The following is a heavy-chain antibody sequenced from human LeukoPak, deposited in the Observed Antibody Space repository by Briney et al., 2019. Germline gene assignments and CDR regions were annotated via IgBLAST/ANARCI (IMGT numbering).Heavy chain of an antibody. J-gene: IGHJ5*02. Sequence: GGSLRLSCAASGFSFDNYWMHWFRQGPGKGLMWVSRINGIGTTTDYADSVKGRFTISRDNAKNTLYLQMNSLRAEDTAVYFCVRDREQYSSLHWFDPWGQGTLVTVSS. CDR2: INGIGTTT. CDR3: VRDREQYSSLHWFDP. V-gene: IGHV3-74*01. D-gene: IGHD6-6*01. CDR1: GFSFDNYW.